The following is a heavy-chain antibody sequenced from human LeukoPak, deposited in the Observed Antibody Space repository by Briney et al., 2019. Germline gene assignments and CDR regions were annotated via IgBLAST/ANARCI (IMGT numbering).Heavy chain of an antibody. V-gene: IGHV1-18*01. CDR2: ISAYNGNT. J-gene: IGHJ3*02. CDR3: ARFGLGKHIEVAGIPFDI. Sequence: GASVKVSCKTSGYTFTNYAIGWVRQAPGQGLEWMGWISAYNGNTNYAQKLQGRVTMTTDTSTSTAYMELRSLRSDDTAVYYCARFGLGKHIEVAGIPFDIWGQGTMVTVSS. CDR1: GYTFTNYA. D-gene: IGHD6-19*01.